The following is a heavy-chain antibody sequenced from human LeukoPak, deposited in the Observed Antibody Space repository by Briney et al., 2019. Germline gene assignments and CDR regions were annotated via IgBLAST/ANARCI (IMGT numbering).Heavy chain of an antibody. Sequence: SETLSLTCTVSGGSISSYYWSWIRQPPGKGLEWIGHIFYTGSTTYNLSLKSRVTISVDKSKNQFSLKLSSVTTADTAIYFCARAGAWQIDPWGQGTLVTVSS. CDR3: ARAGAWQIDP. D-gene: IGHD3-10*01. V-gene: IGHV4-59*01. J-gene: IGHJ5*02. CDR2: IFYTGST. CDR1: GGSISSYY.